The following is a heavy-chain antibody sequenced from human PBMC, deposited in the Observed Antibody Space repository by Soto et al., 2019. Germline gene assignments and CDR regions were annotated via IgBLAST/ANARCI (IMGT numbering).Heavy chain of an antibody. CDR1: GYTFINFG. V-gene: IGHV1-18*01. J-gene: IGHJ5*02. CDR2: IRPFNGHT. Sequence: QVQLVQSGTEVKKPGASVKVSCKTSGYTFINFGIGWVRQAPGQGLEWLGWIRPFNGHTHHAQKFQGRVSLTTDTSTSTAFLELRSLTYDDTAVYYCAREPPRATAGLNYFDPWGQGTLVTVSS. D-gene: IGHD6-13*01. CDR3: AREPPRATAGLNYFDP.